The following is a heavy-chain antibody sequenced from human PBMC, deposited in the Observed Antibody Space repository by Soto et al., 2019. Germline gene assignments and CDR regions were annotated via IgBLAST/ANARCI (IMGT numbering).Heavy chain of an antibody. Sequence: QVQLVQSGAEVKRPGSSVKVSCKTSGGAFSNYPISWVRQAPGQGLEWMGEIIPMFGTRNYAQKFQGRLTITADESTSTAYMELSSLRSEDTAVYYCARPLLAAETKGYVFWGQGTLVTVSS. V-gene: IGHV1-69*01. D-gene: IGHD6-13*01. CDR3: ARPLLAAETKGYVF. CDR1: GGAFSNYP. J-gene: IGHJ4*02. CDR2: IIPMFGTR.